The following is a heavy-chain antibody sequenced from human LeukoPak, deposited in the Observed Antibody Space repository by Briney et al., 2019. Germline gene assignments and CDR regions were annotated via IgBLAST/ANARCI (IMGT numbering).Heavy chain of an antibody. CDR3: AREGYYDILTGYYKGTRRSRYYMDV. CDR2: INHSGST. V-gene: IGHV4-34*01. D-gene: IGHD3-9*01. CDR1: GGSFSGYY. J-gene: IGHJ6*03. Sequence: SETLSLTCAVYGGSFSGYYWSWIRQPPGKGLEWIGEINHSGSTNYNPSLKSRVTISVDTSKNQFSLKLSSVTAADTAVYYCAREGYYDILTGYYKGTRRSRYYMDVWGKGTTVTISS.